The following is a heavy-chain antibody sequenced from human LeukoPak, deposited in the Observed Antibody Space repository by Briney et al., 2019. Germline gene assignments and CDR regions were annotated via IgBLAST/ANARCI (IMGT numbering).Heavy chain of an antibody. CDR2: INPSGGST. CDR1: GYTFTNYY. J-gene: IGHJ4*02. D-gene: IGHD3-16*02. CDR3: ARDNVIR. V-gene: IGHV1-46*01. Sequence: GASVTVSCKASGYTFTNYYIHWVRQAPGQGLEWMGVINPSGGSTTYAQKFQGRVTMTRDTSISTAYMELSRLRSDDTAVYYCARDNVIRWGQGTLVTVSS.